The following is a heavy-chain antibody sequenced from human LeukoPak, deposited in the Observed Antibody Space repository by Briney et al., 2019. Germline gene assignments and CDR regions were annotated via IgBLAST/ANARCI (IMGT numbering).Heavy chain of an antibody. CDR3: ARQSYGSSYYFDY. V-gene: IGHV1-2*02. Sequence: ASVKVSCKASGYTFNDYYIHWVRQAPGQGLEWMGWVNPNTGTTNYAQKFQGRVTLTRDTSISTAYMELSSLTSDDTAVYYCARQSYGSSYYFDYWGQGTQVTVSS. CDR1: GYTFNDYY. CDR2: VNPNTGTT. J-gene: IGHJ4*02. D-gene: IGHD6-6*01.